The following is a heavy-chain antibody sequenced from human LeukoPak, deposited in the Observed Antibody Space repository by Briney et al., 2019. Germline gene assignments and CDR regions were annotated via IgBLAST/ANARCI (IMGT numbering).Heavy chain of an antibody. J-gene: IGHJ4*02. D-gene: IGHD3-10*02. CDR3: AKPLGVTMLGFDY. CDR2: LSGTGGST. Sequence: PGGSLRLSCAASGFTFSNYAMSWVRQAPGKGLEWVSTLSGTGGSTYYADSVKGRFTISRDNTKNTLYLQVSSLRAEDTAVYYCAKPLGVTMLGFDYWGQGTLVTVSS. CDR1: GFTFSNYA. V-gene: IGHV3-23*01.